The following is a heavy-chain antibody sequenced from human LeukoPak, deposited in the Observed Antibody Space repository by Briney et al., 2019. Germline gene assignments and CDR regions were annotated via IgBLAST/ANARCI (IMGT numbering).Heavy chain of an antibody. D-gene: IGHD5-18*01. J-gene: IGHJ3*02. CDR1: GGSISSYY. Sequence: SESLSLTCTVSGGSISSYYWSWIRQPPGKGLEWIGEINHSGSTNYNPSLKSRVTISVDTSKNQFSLKLSSVTAADTAVYYCARGGRSPDTARRAFDIWGQGTMVTVSS. CDR3: ARGGRSPDTARRAFDI. CDR2: INHSGST. V-gene: IGHV4-34*01.